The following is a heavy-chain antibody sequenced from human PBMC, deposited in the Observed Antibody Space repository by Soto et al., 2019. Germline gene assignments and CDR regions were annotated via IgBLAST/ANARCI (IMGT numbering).Heavy chain of an antibody. CDR1: GFTFSSYW. J-gene: IGHJ3*02. CDR2: INSDGSST. Sequence: GGSLRLSCAASGFTFSSYWMHWVRQVPGKGLVWVSRINSDGSSTSYADSVKGRFTVSRDNAKNTLYLQMNSLRAEDTAVYYCARAGYSGYDRGGAFDIWDQGTMVTVSS. D-gene: IGHD5-12*01. V-gene: IGHV3-74*01. CDR3: ARAGYSGYDRGGAFDI.